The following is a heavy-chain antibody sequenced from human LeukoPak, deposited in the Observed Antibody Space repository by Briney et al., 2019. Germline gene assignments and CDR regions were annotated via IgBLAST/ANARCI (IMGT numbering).Heavy chain of an antibody. V-gene: IGHV3-7*04. CDR1: GFTISFYW. Sequence: GGSLRLSRAASGFTISFYWMSWVRQAPGKGLEWGANINQVASEKNYVDSVKGRFTISRDNAKNSLYLQMNSVRAEDTAMYYCVRDGGYYGPDSWGQGALVSVSS. J-gene: IGHJ4*02. CDR2: INQVASEK. CDR3: VRDGGYYGPDS. D-gene: IGHD3-10*01.